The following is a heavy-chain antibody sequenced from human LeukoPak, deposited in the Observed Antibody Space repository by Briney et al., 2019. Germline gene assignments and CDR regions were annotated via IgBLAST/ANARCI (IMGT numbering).Heavy chain of an antibody. J-gene: IGHJ3*02. CDR1: VFTVSSNY. CDR2: IYSGGST. CDR3: ARDPGLMAVRGAFDI. V-gene: IGHV3-53*01. D-gene: IGHD2-8*01. Sequence: PGGSLRLSCAASVFTVSSNYMSWVRPAPGKGVEWVSAIYSGGSTYYADYVKGRFTISRDNSKNTLYLQMNSLRAEDTAVYYCARDPGLMAVRGAFDIWGQGTMVTASS.